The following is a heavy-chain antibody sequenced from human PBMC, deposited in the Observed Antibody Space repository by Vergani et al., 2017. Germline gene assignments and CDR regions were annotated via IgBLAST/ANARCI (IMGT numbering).Heavy chain of an antibody. V-gene: IGHV1-69*18. CDR3: ARGSLYYGEWMIYFDY. CDR1: GGTFSSYA. Sequence: QVQLVQSGAEVKKPGSSVKVSCKASGGTFSSYAISWVRQAPGQGLEWMGRIIPIFGTANYAQKFQGRVTITADESTNTAYMELSSLRSEDTAVYYCARGSLYYGEWMIYFDYWGQGTLVTVSS. J-gene: IGHJ4*02. CDR2: IIPIFGTA. D-gene: IGHD4-17*01.